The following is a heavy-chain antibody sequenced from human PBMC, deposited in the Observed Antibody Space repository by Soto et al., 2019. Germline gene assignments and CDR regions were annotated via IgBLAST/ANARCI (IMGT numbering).Heavy chain of an antibody. Sequence: GGSLRLSCAASGFTFSSYAMHWVRQAPGKGLEWVAVISYDGSNKYYADSVKGRFTISRDNSKNTLYLQMSSLRAEDTAVYYCARDQRQQLVYTPDYWGQGTLVTVSS. CDR1: GFTFSSYA. D-gene: IGHD6-13*01. V-gene: IGHV3-30-3*01. CDR2: ISYDGSNK. CDR3: ARDQRQQLVYTPDY. J-gene: IGHJ4*02.